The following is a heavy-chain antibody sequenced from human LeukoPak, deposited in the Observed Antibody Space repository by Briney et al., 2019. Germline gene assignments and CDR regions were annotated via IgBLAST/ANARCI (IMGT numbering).Heavy chain of an antibody. V-gene: IGHV5-51*01. Sequence: GESLKISCKVSGYTLTRYWIGWARQMPGKGLEWMGIINPYDSDTQYSPSSQGHVIISVDRSITTAYLQCSSLEASDSAMYYCAITGYSSNWEYFWGQGTLVTVSS. CDR2: INPYDSDT. CDR3: AITGYSSNWEYF. J-gene: IGHJ4*02. D-gene: IGHD6-13*01. CDR1: GYTLTRYW.